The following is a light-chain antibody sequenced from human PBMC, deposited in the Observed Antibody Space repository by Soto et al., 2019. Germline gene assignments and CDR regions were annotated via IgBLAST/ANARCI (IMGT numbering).Light chain of an antibody. J-gene: IGKJ5*01. Sequence: ENVLTQSPGTLSLSPGERATLSCRASQSVSSCFVAWNQQKTGQAPRLVIYGAASRATGIPGRFSGSGSGTYFTLTISSLEPEDFAVYYCWQYGSLPITFGQGTRRASK. V-gene: IGKV3-20*01. CDR3: WQYGSLPIT. CDR2: GAA. CDR1: QSVSSCF.